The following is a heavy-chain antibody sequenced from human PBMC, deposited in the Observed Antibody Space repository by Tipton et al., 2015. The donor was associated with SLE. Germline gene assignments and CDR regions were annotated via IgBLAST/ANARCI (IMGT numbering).Heavy chain of an antibody. CDR1: GGSISSGGYY. V-gene: IGHV4-31*03. CDR3: AREERPGGFDY. CDR2: IYYSGST. J-gene: IGHJ4*02. D-gene: IGHD1-1*01. Sequence: TLSLTCTVSGGSISSGGYYWSWIRQHPGKGLEWIAYIYYSGSTYYNPSLKSRVTISVDTSKNQFSLKLSSVTAADTAVYYCAREERPGGFDYWGQGTLVTVSS.